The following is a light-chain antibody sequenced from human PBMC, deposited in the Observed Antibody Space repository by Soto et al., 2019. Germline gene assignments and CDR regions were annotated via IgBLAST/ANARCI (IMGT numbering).Light chain of an antibody. CDR3: LLYFGGHVRG. CDR1: TGTVTSGYY. CDR2: STS. J-gene: IGLJ3*02. V-gene: IGLV7-43*01. Sequence: QAVVTQQPSLTVSPGGTVTLTCASSTGTVTSGYYPNWFQQKPGQAPRALIYSTSKKHSWTPARFAGSLRGGKAALTLSGVQPEDEAEYYCLLYFGGHVRGFGGGTQLTVL.